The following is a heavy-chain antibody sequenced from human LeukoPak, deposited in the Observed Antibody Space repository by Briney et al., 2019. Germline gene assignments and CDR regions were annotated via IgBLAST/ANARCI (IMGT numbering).Heavy chain of an antibody. V-gene: IGHV3-33*01. Sequence: PGRSLRLSCAASGFTFSDYGIHWVRQAPGQGLEWVALIWYDGSKKYYADSVKGRSTISRDNTKNTLYLQLNSLRADDTDVYYCARAHSSSSTFDLWGQGTLVTVSS. D-gene: IGHD6-6*01. CDR1: GFTFSDYG. CDR2: IWYDGSKK. CDR3: ARAHSSSSTFDL. J-gene: IGHJ4*02.